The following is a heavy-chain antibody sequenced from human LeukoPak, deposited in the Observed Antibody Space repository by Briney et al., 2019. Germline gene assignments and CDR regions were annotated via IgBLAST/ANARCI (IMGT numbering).Heavy chain of an antibody. Sequence: SETLSLTCTVSGGFMSGYYWSWIRHPPGKGPELIGYIHSTGNTGYNPSLKSRVTISVDTSKNQFSLGLRSVTTADTAVYYCARGGWSIDFWGRGTLVTVSS. D-gene: IGHD2-15*01. CDR2: IHSTGNT. J-gene: IGHJ2*01. V-gene: IGHV4-59*01. CDR3: ARGGWSIDF. CDR1: GGFMSGYY.